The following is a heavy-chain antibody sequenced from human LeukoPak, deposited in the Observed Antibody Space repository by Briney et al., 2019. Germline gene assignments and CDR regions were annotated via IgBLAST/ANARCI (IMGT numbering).Heavy chain of an antibody. J-gene: IGHJ4*02. CDR3: ARVRGDGYDLLCDY. CDR1: GFTFSSYW. V-gene: IGHV3-7*01. CDR2: IKQDGSEK. D-gene: IGHD5-12*01. Sequence: PGGSLRLSCAASGFTFSSYWMSWVRQAPGKGLEWVANIKQDGSEKYYVDSVKGRFTISRDNAKNSLYLQMNSLRAEDTAVYYCARVRGDGYDLLCDYWGQGTLVTVSS.